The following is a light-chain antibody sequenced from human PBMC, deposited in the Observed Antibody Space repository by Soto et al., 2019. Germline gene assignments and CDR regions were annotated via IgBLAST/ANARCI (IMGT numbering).Light chain of an antibody. Sequence: QTVVTQEPSFSVSPGGTVTLPCGLSSGSVSTSYYPSWYQQTPGQAPRTLIYSTNTRSSGVPDRFSGSILGNKAALTISGAQADDESDYYCVLYMGSGIWVFGGGTKVTVL. J-gene: IGLJ3*02. CDR3: VLYMGSGIWV. CDR2: STN. CDR1: SGSVSTSYY. V-gene: IGLV8-61*01.